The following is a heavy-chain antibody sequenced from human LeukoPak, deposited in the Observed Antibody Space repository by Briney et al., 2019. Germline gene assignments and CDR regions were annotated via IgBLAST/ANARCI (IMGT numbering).Heavy chain of an antibody. CDR3: ARGEAGYPDY. CDR2: INPNSGGT. CDR1: GYTFTGYY. V-gene: IGHV1-2*06. D-gene: IGHD6-13*01. Sequence: ASVKVSCKASGYTFTGYYLHWVRRAPGQGLEWMGRINPNSGGTNYAQKFQGRVTTTRDTSISTVYMELSRLRSDDTAVYYCARGEAGYPDYWGQGTLVTVSS. J-gene: IGHJ4*02.